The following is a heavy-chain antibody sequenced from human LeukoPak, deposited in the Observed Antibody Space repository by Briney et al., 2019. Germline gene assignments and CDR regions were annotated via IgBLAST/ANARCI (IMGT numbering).Heavy chain of an antibody. V-gene: IGHV4-39*01. CDR1: GGSISSSSYY. Sequence: SETRSLTCTVSGGSISSSSYYWGWIRQPPGKGLEWIGSIYYSGSTYYNPSLKSRVTISVDTSKNQFSLKLSSVTAADTAVYYCARHLYSSSSYYWGQGTLVTVSS. CDR3: ARHLYSSSSYY. J-gene: IGHJ4*02. CDR2: IYYSGST. D-gene: IGHD6-6*01.